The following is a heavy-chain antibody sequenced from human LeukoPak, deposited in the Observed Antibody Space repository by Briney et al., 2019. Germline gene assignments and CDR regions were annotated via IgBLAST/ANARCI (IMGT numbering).Heavy chain of an antibody. D-gene: IGHD3-22*01. Sequence: SVKVSCKASGGTFSSYAISWVRQAPGQGLEWMGGIIPIFGTANYAQKFQGRVTTTTDESTSTAYMELSSLRSEDTAVYYCARVFFDYYDSSGPFDYWGQGTLVTVSS. CDR2: IIPIFGTA. CDR3: ARVFFDYYDSSGPFDY. V-gene: IGHV1-69*05. CDR1: GGTFSSYA. J-gene: IGHJ4*02.